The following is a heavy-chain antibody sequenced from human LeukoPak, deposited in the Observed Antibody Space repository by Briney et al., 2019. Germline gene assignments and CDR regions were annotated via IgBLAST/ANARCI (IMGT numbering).Heavy chain of an antibody. Sequence: ASVKVSCKASGYTFTSYDIHWVRQATGQGLEWMGWMNPNSGNTGYAQKFQGRVTMTRNTSISTAYMELSSLRSEDTAVYYCARGTYYYGSGSYSNFDYWGQGTLVTVSS. D-gene: IGHD3-10*01. CDR2: MNPNSGNT. CDR1: GYTFTSYD. J-gene: IGHJ4*02. V-gene: IGHV1-8*01. CDR3: ARGTYYYGSGSYSNFDY.